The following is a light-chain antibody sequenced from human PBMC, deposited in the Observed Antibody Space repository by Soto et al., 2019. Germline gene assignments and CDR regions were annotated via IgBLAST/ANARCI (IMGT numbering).Light chain of an antibody. CDR3: HQRSDWPWT. CDR2: DAS. Sequence: EIVLTQSPVTLSLSPGERATLSCRASQSVSGYLAWYQQKPGQAPRLLIYDASNRATGIPARFSGSGSGTDFTLTISSLEPEDFAVYYCHQRSDWPWTFWQWTKVEIK. V-gene: IGKV3-11*01. J-gene: IGKJ1*01. CDR1: QSVSGY.